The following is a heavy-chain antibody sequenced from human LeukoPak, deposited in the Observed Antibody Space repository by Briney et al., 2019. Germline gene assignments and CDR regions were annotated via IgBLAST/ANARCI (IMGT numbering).Heavy chain of an antibody. CDR2: IKQDGSEK. Sequence: PGGSLRLSCAASGFTLSSNWMSWVRQAPGKGPEWVANIKQDGSEKYYVDSVKGRFTISRDNTKNSLHLQMNSLRAEDTAVYYCARGGRYSTSAFAPWGQEPLVTVSS. V-gene: IGHV3-7*04. D-gene: IGHD6-13*01. CDR1: GFTLSSNW. J-gene: IGHJ5*02. CDR3: ARGGRYSTSAFAP.